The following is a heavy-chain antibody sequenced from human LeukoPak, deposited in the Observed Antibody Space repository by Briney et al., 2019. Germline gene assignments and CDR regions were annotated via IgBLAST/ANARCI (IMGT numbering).Heavy chain of an antibody. CDR2: IYYSGST. D-gene: IGHD6-6*01. V-gene: IGHV4-59*01. Sequence: PSQTLSLTCTVSGGSIRSYYWSWIRQPPGKGLEWIGYIYYSGSTNYNPSLKSRVTISVDTSKNQFSLKLSSVTAADTAVYYCARGRLDSSSSFPFDYWGQGTLVTVSS. CDR3: ARGRLDSSSSFPFDY. J-gene: IGHJ4*02. CDR1: GGSIRSYY.